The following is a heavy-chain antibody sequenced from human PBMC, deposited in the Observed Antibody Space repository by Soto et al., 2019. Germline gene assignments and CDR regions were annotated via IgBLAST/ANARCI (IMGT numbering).Heavy chain of an antibody. CDR3: ARDPTYSSSWYPGYYYYYGMDV. CDR2: TYYRSKWYN. D-gene: IGHD6-13*01. J-gene: IGHJ6*02. CDR1: GDSVSSNSAA. V-gene: IGHV6-1*01. Sequence: SQTLSLTCAISGDSVSSNSAAWNWIRQSPSRGLEWLGRTYYRSKWYNDYAVSVKSRITINPDTSKNQFSLQPNSVTPEDTAVYYCARDPTYSSSWYPGYYYYYGMDVWGQGTTVTVSS.